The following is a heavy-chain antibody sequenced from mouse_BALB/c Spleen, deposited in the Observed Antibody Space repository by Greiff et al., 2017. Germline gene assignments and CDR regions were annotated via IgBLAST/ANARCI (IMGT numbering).Heavy chain of an antibody. Sequence: QVQLQQSGAELVRPGSSVKISCKASGYAFSSYWMNWVKQRPGQGLEWIGQIYPGDGDTNYNGKFKGKATLTADKSSSTAYMQLSSLTSEDSAVYFCARQRGVAGFAYWGQGTLVTVSA. CDR1: GYAFSSYW. D-gene: IGHD1-1*01. V-gene: IGHV1-80*01. J-gene: IGHJ3*01. CDR3: ARQRGVAGFAY. CDR2: IYPGDGDT.